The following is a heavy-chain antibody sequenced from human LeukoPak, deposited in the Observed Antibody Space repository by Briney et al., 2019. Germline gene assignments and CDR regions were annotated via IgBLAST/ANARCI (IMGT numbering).Heavy chain of an antibody. CDR1: GFTVNSNY. V-gene: IGHV3-66*01. Sequence: GGSLRLSCAASGFTVNSNYMSWVRQAPGKGLEWVSAIYSGDNTYYADSVKGRFTISRDNSENTLYLQMNSLRAEDTAVYYCASITGTSGDGFDIWGQGTMVTVSS. J-gene: IGHJ3*02. CDR3: ASITGTSGDGFDI. D-gene: IGHD1-20*01. CDR2: IYSGDNT.